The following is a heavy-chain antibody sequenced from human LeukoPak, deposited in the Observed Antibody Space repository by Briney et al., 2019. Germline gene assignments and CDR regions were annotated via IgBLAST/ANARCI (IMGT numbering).Heavy chain of an antibody. J-gene: IGHJ4*02. D-gene: IGHD3-22*01. CDR2: MSGSGGST. CDR1: GFTFSSYA. Sequence: GGSLRLSCAASGFTFSSYAMSWVRQAQGKGLEWVSAMSGSGGSTYYADSVKGRFTISRDNSKNTLYLQMNSLRAEDTAVYYCAKGKDTYSYDSSGYYFGEYWGQGTLVTVSS. CDR3: AKGKDTYSYDSSGYYFGEY. V-gene: IGHV3-23*01.